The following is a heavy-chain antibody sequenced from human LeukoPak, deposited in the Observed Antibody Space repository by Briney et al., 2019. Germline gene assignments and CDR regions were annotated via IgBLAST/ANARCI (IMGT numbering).Heavy chain of an antibody. Sequence: ASVKVSCKVSGYTLTELSMRWVRQAPGKGLEWMGGFDPEDGETIYAQKFQGRVTMTEDTSTDTAYMELSSLRSEDTAVYYCAKDQWELLIPDAFDIWGQGTMVTVSS. CDR1: GYTLTELS. V-gene: IGHV1-24*01. D-gene: IGHD1-26*01. CDR2: FDPEDGET. J-gene: IGHJ3*02. CDR3: AKDQWELLIPDAFDI.